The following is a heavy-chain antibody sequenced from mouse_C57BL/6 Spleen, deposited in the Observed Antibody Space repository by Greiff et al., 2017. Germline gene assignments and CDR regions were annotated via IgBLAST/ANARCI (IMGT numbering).Heavy chain of an antibody. CDR1: GFNIKDYY. Sequence: EVKLMESGAELVKPGASVKLSCTASGFNIKDYYMHWVKQRTEQGLEWIGRIDPEDGETKYAPKFQGKATITADTSSNPAYLQLSSLTSEDTAVYYCARGRTGTRYFDVWGTGTTVTVSS. CDR2: IDPEDGET. J-gene: IGHJ1*03. V-gene: IGHV14-2*01. D-gene: IGHD4-1*01. CDR3: ARGRTGTRYFDV.